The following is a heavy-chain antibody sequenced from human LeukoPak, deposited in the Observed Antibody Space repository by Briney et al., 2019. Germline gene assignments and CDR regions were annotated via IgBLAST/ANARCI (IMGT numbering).Heavy chain of an antibody. D-gene: IGHD3-22*01. J-gene: IGHJ3*02. Sequence: GASVKVSCKTSGYTFTGYYMHWVRQALGQGLEWMGGINPNSGGTNYAQRFQGRVTMTRDTSISTAYMELSRLRSDGSAVYYCARYFYDSSGSSSDAYDIWGQGTMVTVSS. V-gene: IGHV1-2*02. CDR3: ARYFYDSSGSSSDAYDI. CDR1: GYTFTGYY. CDR2: INPNSGGT.